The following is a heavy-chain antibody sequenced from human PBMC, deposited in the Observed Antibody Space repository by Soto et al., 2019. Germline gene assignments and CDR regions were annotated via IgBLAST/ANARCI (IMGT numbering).Heavy chain of an antibody. CDR2: ISAYNGNT. V-gene: IGHV1-18*04. CDR3: ARENGVYMVRGVYDYGMDV. J-gene: IGHJ6*02. CDR1: GYTFTSYG. Sequence: ASVKVSCKASGYTFTSYGISWVRQAPGQGLEWMGWISAYNGNTNYAQKLQGRVTMTTDTSTSTAYMELRSLRCDDTAVYYGARENGVYMVRGVYDYGMDVWGQGTTVTVSS. D-gene: IGHD3-10*01.